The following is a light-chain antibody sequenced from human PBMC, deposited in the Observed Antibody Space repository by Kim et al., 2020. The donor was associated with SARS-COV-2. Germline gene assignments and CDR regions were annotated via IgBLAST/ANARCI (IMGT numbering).Light chain of an antibody. Sequence: GDRFPRTSRAGEVISNTLASYQQRAAVGDKLLITGPSALHIRVPSRFSGSRSGTDFTFTISSLQPEDSARYYCQKYDGPPRTFDQGTRLDIK. V-gene: IGKV1-27*01. CDR2: GPS. J-gene: IGKJ1*01. CDR1: EVISNT. CDR3: QKYDGPPRT.